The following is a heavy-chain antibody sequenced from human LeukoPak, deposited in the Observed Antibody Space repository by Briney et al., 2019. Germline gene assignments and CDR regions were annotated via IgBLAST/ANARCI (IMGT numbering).Heavy chain of an antibody. J-gene: IGHJ4*02. CDR1: GFTFSSYS. CDR3: ARGGEYQLLDDYFDY. V-gene: IGHV3-48*01. D-gene: IGHD2-2*01. Sequence: GGSLRLSCAASGFTFSSYSMTWVRQAPGKGLEWVSYISSSSSTIYYADSVKGRFTISRDNAKNSLYLQMNSLRAEDTAVYYCARGGEYQLLDDYFDYWGQGTLVTVSS. CDR2: ISSSSSTI.